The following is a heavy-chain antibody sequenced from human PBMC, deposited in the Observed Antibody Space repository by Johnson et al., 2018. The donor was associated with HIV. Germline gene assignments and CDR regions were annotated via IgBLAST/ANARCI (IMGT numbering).Heavy chain of an antibody. V-gene: IGHV3-33*06. CDR1: GFTFSSYV. Sequence: QVQLVESGGGVVQPGRSLRLSCAASGFTFSSYVMHWVRQAPGKGLEWVAVIWFDGSNKYYADSVKGRFTISRDNSKNTLYLQMNSLRAEDTAVYYCAKDRVGIYGEPWDIWGQGTMVTVSS. J-gene: IGHJ3*02. CDR2: IWFDGSNK. CDR3: AKDRVGIYGEPWDI. D-gene: IGHD1-14*01.